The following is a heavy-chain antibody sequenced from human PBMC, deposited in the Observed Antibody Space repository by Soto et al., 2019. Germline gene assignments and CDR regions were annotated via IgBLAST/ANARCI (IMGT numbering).Heavy chain of an antibody. Sequence: PSETLSLTCTVSGGSISSSDFYWGWLRQTPGKGLEFIGYMYYSGTTYCNPSLKSRATMSLDTSKNQFSLKLSSVTAADTAVYYCARNSGWYQHDYWGQGTLVTVSS. J-gene: IGHJ4*02. D-gene: IGHD6-19*01. CDR1: GGSISSSDFY. V-gene: IGHV4-39*07. CDR2: MYYSGTT. CDR3: ARNSGWYQHDY.